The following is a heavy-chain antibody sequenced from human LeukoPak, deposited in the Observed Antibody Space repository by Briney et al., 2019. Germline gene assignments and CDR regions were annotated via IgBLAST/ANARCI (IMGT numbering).Heavy chain of an antibody. CDR1: GFTFSDYW. J-gene: IGHJ4*02. V-gene: IGHV3-7*01. Sequence: GGSLRLSCAASGFTFSDYWMTWVRQVPGKGLEWAANVGRDGSEKNYVDSVKGRFTISRDNAKKSLYLEMNSLRVEDTALYYCAKVGAWELQRVFENWGQGTLVTVSS. CDR3: AKVGAWELQRVFEN. D-gene: IGHD1-26*01. CDR2: VGRDGSEK.